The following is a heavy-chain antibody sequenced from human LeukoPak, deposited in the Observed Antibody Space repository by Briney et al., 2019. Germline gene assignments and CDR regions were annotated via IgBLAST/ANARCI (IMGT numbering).Heavy chain of an antibody. J-gene: IGHJ5*02. V-gene: IGHV1-2*02. CDR3: AREGAGYCSGGSCYALGKRGWFDP. Sequence: ASVKVSCKASGYTFTGYYMHWVRQAPGQGLEWMGWINPNSCGTNYAQKFQGRVTMTRDTSISTAYMELSRLRSDDTAVYYCAREGAGYCSGGSCYALGKRGWFDPWGQGTLVTVSS. D-gene: IGHD2-15*01. CDR2: INPNSCGT. CDR1: GYTFTGYY.